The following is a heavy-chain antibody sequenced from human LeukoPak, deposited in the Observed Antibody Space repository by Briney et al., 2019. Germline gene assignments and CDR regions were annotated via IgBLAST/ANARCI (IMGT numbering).Heavy chain of an antibody. D-gene: IGHD3-10*01. CDR3: ARRNYGSGLHFEYFQH. V-gene: IGHV5-51*01. CDR1: GYTFATYW. CDR2: MYPGDSDT. Sequence: MSGGSLEISCKGSGYTFATYWIGWVRQMPGKGLEWIGIMYPGDSDTRYSPSFQGQVTISADKSISTAYLQWSSLKASDTAMYYCARRNYGSGLHFEYFQHWGQGTLVTVSS. J-gene: IGHJ1*01.